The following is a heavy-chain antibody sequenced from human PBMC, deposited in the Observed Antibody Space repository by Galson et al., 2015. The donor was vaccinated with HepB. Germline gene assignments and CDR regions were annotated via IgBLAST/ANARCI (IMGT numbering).Heavy chain of an antibody. J-gene: IGHJ6*02. CDR3: ARVFFPWADSPYYFHGMDV. D-gene: IGHD2-15*01. CDR1: EFTFSRYG. CDR2: ISYDGTKK. V-gene: IGHV3-30*03. Sequence: CAASEFTFSRYGMHWVRQAPGKGLEGVAVISYDGTKKYYEDSMKGRFTISRDNAQNSAYLQINSLRVEDTAVYFCARVFFPWADSPYYFHGMDVWGQGTTVTVSS.